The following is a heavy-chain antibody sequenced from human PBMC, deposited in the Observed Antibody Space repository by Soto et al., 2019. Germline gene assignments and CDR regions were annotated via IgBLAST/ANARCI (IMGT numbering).Heavy chain of an antibody. CDR3: ARVGYSYGSGVVRGRLRWFDP. Sequence: QVQLQEAGPGLVKPSQTLSLTCTVSGGSISSGGYYWSWIRQHPGKGLEWIGYIYYSGSTYYNPSLKSRVTISVDTSKNQYSLKLSSVTAADTAVYYCARVGYSYGSGVVRGRLRWFDPWGQGTLVTVSS. CDR2: IYYSGST. D-gene: IGHD5-18*01. J-gene: IGHJ5*02. V-gene: IGHV4-31*03. CDR1: GGSISSGGYY.